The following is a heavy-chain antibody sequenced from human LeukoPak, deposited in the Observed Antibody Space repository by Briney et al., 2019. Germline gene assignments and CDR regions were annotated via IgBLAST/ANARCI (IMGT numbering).Heavy chain of an antibody. J-gene: IGHJ4*02. CDR3: ARVFFPYYYGSGSPLDY. D-gene: IGHD3-10*01. V-gene: IGHV4-34*01. Sequence: TSSETLSLTCAVYGGSFSGYYWSWIRQPPGKGLEWIGEINHSGSTNYNPSLKSRVTISVDTSKNQFSLKLSSVTAADTAVYHCARVFFPYYYGSGSPLDYWGQGTLVTVSS. CDR2: INHSGST. CDR1: GGSFSGYY.